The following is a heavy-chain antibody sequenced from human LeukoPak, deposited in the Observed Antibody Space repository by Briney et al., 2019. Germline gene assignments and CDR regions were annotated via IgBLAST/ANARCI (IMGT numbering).Heavy chain of an antibody. CDR3: ATVRGQWLVSL. Sequence: GASVKVSCKASGYTFNGYYMHWVRQAPGQGLEWMGWINPNSGGTNYAQKFQGRVTMTEDTSTDTAYMELSSLRSEDTAVYYCATVRGQWLVSLWGQGTLVTVSS. D-gene: IGHD6-19*01. CDR2: INPNSGGT. CDR1: GYTFNGYY. V-gene: IGHV1-2*02. J-gene: IGHJ4*02.